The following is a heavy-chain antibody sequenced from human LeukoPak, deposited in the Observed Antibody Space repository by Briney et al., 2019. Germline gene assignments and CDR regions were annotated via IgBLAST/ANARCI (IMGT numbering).Heavy chain of an antibody. CDR3: ARPASDRKYYFDY. V-gene: IGHV3-30-3*01. D-gene: IGHD1-14*01. J-gene: IGHJ4*02. Sequence: GRSLRLSCAASGFTFSSYAMHWVRQAPGKGLEWVAVISYDGSNKYYADSVKGRFTISRDNSKNTLYLQMNSLRAEDTAVYYCARPASDRKYYFDYWGQGTLVTVSS. CDR2: ISYDGSNK. CDR1: GFTFSSYA.